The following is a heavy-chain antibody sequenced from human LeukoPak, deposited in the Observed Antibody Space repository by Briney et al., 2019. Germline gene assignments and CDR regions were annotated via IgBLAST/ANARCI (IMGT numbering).Heavy chain of an antibody. CDR2: IYYSGST. Sequence: PSETLSLTCTVSGGSISSYYWSWIRQPPGKGLEGIGYIYYSGSTNYNPSLKSRVTIAVDTSKNQFSLKLSSVTAADTAVYYCARGGRDGYNNFDYWGQGTLVTVSS. CDR1: GGSISSYY. D-gene: IGHD5-24*01. J-gene: IGHJ4*02. CDR3: ARGGRDGYNNFDY. V-gene: IGHV4-59*01.